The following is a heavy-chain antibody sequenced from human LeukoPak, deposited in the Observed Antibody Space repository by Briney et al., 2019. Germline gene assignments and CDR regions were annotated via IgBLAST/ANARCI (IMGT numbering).Heavy chain of an antibody. V-gene: IGHV4-61*01. J-gene: IGHJ5*02. CDR1: GGSISSSSYY. Sequence: PSETLSLTCTVSGGSISSSSYYWSWIRQPPGKGLEWIGYIYYSGSTNYNPSLKSRVTISVDTSKNQFSLKLSSVTAADTAVYYCARSPLRFLAFDPWGQGTLVTVSS. CDR3: ARSPLRFLAFDP. CDR2: IYYSGST. D-gene: IGHD3-3*01.